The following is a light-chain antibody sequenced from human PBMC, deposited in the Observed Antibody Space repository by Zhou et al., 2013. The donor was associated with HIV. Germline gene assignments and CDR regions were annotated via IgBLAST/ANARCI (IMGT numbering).Light chain of an antibody. CDR3: QQSYSNPPT. Sequence: DIQLTQSPSFLSASVGDRVTITCRASQGISSYLAWYQQKPGKAPKLLIYAASTLQSGVPSRISGSGSGTEFTLSISSLQPEDFATYYCQQSYSNPPTFGHGTRLEI. CDR2: AAS. CDR1: QGISSY. J-gene: IGKJ5*01. V-gene: IGKV1-9*01.